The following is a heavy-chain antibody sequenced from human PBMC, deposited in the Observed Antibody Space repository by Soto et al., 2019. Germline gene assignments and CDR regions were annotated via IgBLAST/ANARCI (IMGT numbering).Heavy chain of an antibody. CDR3: TTTAGINMLVLEDTIDF. CDR2: IKSQTHGGTT. CDR1: GVTLRNVW. V-gene: IGHV3-15*01. J-gene: IGHJ4*02. Sequence: EGQLVESGGGLVKPGGSLRLSCAASGVTLRNVWMTWVRQSPGKGLEWVVRIKSQTHGGTTDYAAPVKGRCTISRDDSRNTLYLQMNFLSTEDTAVYFCTTTAGINMLVLEDTIDFWCQGTLVSVS. D-gene: IGHD3-22*01.